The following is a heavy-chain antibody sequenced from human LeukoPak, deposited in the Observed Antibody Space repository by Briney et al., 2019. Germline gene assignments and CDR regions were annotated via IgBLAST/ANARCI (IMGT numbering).Heavy chain of an antibody. D-gene: IGHD2-21*01. CDR1: GYTFISHY. Sequence: ASVKVSCKASGYTFISHYIHWVRQAPGQGLEWMGLINPSGGSTDYAQRFQGRVTMSRDTPTSTVYMEVISLRSEDTAVYYCARGYSVDWLDPWGQGTLVSVSS. CDR2: INPSGGST. CDR3: ARGYSVDWLDP. J-gene: IGHJ5*02. V-gene: IGHV1-46*01.